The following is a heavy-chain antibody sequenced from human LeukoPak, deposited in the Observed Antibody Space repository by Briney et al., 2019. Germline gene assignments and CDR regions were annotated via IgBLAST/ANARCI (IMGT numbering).Heavy chain of an antibody. Sequence: GGSLRLSCTASGFTFSNFGMNWVRQAPGKGLEWVSCMDRHTHIYYADSVRGRFTISSDTAKNSVYLQMNSLTVEDSAVYYCVGDPTTNRFQFFQYWGQGALVTVSS. J-gene: IGHJ4*02. V-gene: IGHV3-21*01. CDR1: GFTFSNFG. CDR3: VGDPTTNRFQFFQY. CDR2: MDRHTHI. D-gene: IGHD1-14*01.